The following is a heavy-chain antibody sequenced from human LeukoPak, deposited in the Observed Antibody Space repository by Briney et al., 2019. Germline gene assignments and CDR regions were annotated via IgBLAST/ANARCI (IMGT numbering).Heavy chain of an antibody. CDR1: VYPFTSYW. CDR2: IVPGDSDT. V-gene: IGHV5-51*01. D-gene: IGHD3-22*01. CDR3: ALLGAYYYDSSGDRTPFDY. J-gene: IGHJ4*02. Sequence: GGPLKISWQTSVYPFTSYWIAWVRQLPGKGLEGMGIIVPGDSDTRYSPSFQGQVTISADKSISTAYLQWSSLKASDTAMYYCALLGAYYYDSSGDRTPFDYWGQGTLVTVSS.